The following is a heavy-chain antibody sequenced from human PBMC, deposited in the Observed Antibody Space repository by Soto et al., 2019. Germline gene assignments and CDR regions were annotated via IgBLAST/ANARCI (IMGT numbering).Heavy chain of an antibody. CDR1: GFTFSTYP. CDR2: ISVSGIST. Sequence: PGWSLILSCAASGFTFSTYPISWVRQAPGKWLEWVSGISVSGISTYYTDSVKGRFTISRDNSKNTVFLQMNSLRDEDTAVYYCVKPPVITASYYYYDMDVWGQGTTVTVSS. J-gene: IGHJ6*02. V-gene: IGHV3-23*01. D-gene: IGHD4-4*01. CDR3: VKPPVITASYYYYDMDV.